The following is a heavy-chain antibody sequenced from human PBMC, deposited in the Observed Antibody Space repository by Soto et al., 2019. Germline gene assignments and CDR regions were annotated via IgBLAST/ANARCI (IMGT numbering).Heavy chain of an antibody. D-gene: IGHD1-26*01. Sequence: PGGSLRLSCAASGFTFSSYAMHWVRQAPGKGLEWVSAISGSGGSTYYADSVKGRFTISRDNSKNTLYLQMNSLRAEDTSVYYCAKDPEWELTKEFPYFDYWGQGTLVTVSS. J-gene: IGHJ4*02. CDR2: ISGSGGST. V-gene: IGHV3-23*01. CDR1: GFTFSSYA. CDR3: AKDPEWELTKEFPYFDY.